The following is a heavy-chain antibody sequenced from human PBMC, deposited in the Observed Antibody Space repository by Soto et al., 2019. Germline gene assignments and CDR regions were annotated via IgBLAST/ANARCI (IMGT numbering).Heavy chain of an antibody. CDR1: GGSISSGGYY. D-gene: IGHD5-12*01. CDR3: ARDSGGYDYDAFDI. Sequence: QVQLQESGPGLVKPSQTLSLTCTVSGGSISSGGYYWSWIRQHPGKGLEWIGYIYYSGSTYYNPSLKSRVTISEDTSKNQYSLKLSSVTAADTAVYYCARDSGGYDYDAFDIWGQGTMVTVSS. J-gene: IGHJ3*02. V-gene: IGHV4-31*03. CDR2: IYYSGST.